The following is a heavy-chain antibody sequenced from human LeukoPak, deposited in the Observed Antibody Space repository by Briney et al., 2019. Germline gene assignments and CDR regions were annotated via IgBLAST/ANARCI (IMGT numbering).Heavy chain of an antibody. CDR3: ARKRPNYFDY. CDR2: INLDGSQK. Sequence: GGSLRLSCAASGFTFNSYWLLWVRQAPGKGPEWVANINLDGSQKYYVDSVKGRFTISRDNAENSLYLQMNSLRAEDTALYYCARKRPNYFDYWGQGTLVTVSS. CDR1: GFTFNSYW. V-gene: IGHV3-7*01. J-gene: IGHJ4*02.